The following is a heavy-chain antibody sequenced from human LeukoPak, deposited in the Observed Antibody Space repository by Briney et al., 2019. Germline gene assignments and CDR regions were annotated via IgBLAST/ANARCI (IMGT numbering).Heavy chain of an antibody. V-gene: IGHV3-48*03. D-gene: IGHD6-19*01. CDR3: AKGGIAVSGTSYYYYMDG. CDR2: ICSSGSTI. CDR1: GFTLSSYE. Sequence: PGGSLRHSCAGSGFTLSSYEMNWVRQAPGKGLAGVSYICSSGSTIYYADSVKGRLTISRDNAKNSQYLQMNSLRAEDTALYYCAKGGIAVSGTSYYYYMDGWRKGATVTISS. J-gene: IGHJ6*03.